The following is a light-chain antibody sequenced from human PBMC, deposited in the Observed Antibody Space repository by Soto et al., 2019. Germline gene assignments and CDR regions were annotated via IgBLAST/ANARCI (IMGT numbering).Light chain of an antibody. V-gene: IGLV2-8*01. Sequence: QSALTQPPSASGSPGQSVTISCTGTKNDIGVYDFVSWYQHHPGKAPRLIIYEVVQRPSGVPDRFSGSKSGNTASLTVSGLQAADEADYYCSSYTSSNSVVFGGGTKLTVL. CDR3: SSYTSSNSVV. CDR2: EVV. J-gene: IGLJ2*01. CDR1: KNDIGVYDF.